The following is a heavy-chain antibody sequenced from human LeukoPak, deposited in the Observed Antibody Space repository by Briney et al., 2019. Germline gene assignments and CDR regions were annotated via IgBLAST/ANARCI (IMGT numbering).Heavy chain of an antibody. V-gene: IGHV3-48*01. CDR1: GFTFSSYS. CDR2: ISSSSSTI. Sequence: PGGSLRLSCAASGFTFSSYSMNWVRQAPGKGLEWVSYISSSSSTIYYADSVKGRFTISRDNAKNSLYLQMNSLRAEDTAVYYCARDAQSAGRQWFGEFTYYYYYMDVWGKGTTVTISS. J-gene: IGHJ6*03. D-gene: IGHD3-10*01. CDR3: ARDAQSAGRQWFGEFTYYYYYMDV.